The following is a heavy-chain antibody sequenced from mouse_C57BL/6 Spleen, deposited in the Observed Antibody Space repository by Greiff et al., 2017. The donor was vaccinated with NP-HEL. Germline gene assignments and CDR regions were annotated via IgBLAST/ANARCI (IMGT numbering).Heavy chain of an antibody. CDR3: ARYIRGADYYAMDY. V-gene: IGHV7-3*01. CDR2: IRNKANGYTT. J-gene: IGHJ4*01. Sequence: EVHLVESGGGLVQPGGSLSLSCAASGFTFTDYYMSWVRQPPGKALEWLGFIRNKANGYTTEYSASVKGRFTISRDNSQSILYLQMNALRAEDSATYYCARYIRGADYYAMDYWGQGTSVTVSS. CDR1: GFTFTDYY.